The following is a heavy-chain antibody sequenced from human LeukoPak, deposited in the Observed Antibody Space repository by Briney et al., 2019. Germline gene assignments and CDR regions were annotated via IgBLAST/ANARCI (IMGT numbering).Heavy chain of an antibody. CDR2: ISSSSSYI. CDR3: ARDPNSGFDY. V-gene: IGHV3-21*01. J-gene: IGHJ4*02. Sequence: GGSLRLSCAASGFTFSSHWMHWVRQAPGKGLEWVSSISSSSSYIYYGDSVKGRFTISRDNAKNSLYLQMNSLRAEDTAVYYCARDPNSGFDYWGQGTLVTVSS. D-gene: IGHD4-23*01. CDR1: GFTFSSHW.